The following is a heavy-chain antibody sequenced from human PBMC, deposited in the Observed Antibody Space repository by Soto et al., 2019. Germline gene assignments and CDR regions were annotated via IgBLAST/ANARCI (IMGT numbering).Heavy chain of an antibody. V-gene: IGHV4-30-4*01. CDR3: ASSRGDDYYYYGMDV. D-gene: IGHD3-10*01. J-gene: IGHJ6*02. CDR2: IYYSGST. CDR1: GGSISSGDYY. Sequence: SETLSLTCTVSGGSISSGDYYWSWIRQPPGKGLEWIGYIYYSGSTYYNPSLKSRVTISVDTSKNQFSLKLSSVTAADTAVYYCASSRGDDYYYYGMDVWGQGTTVTVSS.